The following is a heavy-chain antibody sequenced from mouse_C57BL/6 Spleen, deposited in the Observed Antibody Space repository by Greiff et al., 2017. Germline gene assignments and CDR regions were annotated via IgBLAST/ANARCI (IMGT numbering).Heavy chain of an antibody. CDR2: INPYNGDT. CDR1: GYSFTGYF. Sequence: VQLQQSGPELVKPGDSVKISCKASGYSFTGYFMNWVMQSHGKSLEWIGRINPYNGDTFYNQKFKGKATLTVDKSSSTAPMELRSLTSEDSAVYYCARGSYYGSSYWYFDVWGTGTTVTVSS. CDR3: ARGSYYGSSYWYFDV. V-gene: IGHV1-20*01. D-gene: IGHD1-1*01. J-gene: IGHJ1*03.